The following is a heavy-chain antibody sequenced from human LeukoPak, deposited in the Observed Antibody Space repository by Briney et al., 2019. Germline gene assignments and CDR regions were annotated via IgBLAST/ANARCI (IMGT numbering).Heavy chain of an antibody. V-gene: IGHV3-30*02. J-gene: IGHJ4*02. Sequence: PGRSLRLSCAASGFTFSSYGMHWVRQAPGKGLEWVAFIRYDGSNKYYADSVKGRFTISRDNSKNTLYLQMNSLRAEDTAVYYCAKERHAPAHFDYWGQGTLVTVSS. CDR3: AKERHAPAHFDY. CDR2: IRYDGSNK. CDR1: GFTFSSYG.